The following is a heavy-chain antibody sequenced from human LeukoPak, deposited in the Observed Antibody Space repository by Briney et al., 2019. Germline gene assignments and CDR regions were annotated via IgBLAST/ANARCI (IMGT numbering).Heavy chain of an antibody. CDR1: GYTXTGYY. D-gene: IGHD6-13*01. V-gene: IGHV1-2*02. J-gene: IGHJ4*02. Sequence: GASVKVSCKASGYTXTGYYIHWVRQAPGQGLEWMGWINPNSGDTNYAQNFQGRVTMTRDTSINTAYMELNTLRSDDTAVYYCARIKWAAANDWGQGTLVAVSS. CDR2: INPNSGDT. CDR3: ARIKWAAAND.